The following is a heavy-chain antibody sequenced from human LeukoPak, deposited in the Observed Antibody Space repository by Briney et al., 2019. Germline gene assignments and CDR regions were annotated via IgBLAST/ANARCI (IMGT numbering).Heavy chain of an antibody. CDR2: INPSGGST. Sequence: ASVKVSCKASGYTFTSYYMHWVRQAPGQGLEWMGIINPSGGSTSYAQKFQGRVTMTRDMSTSTVYMELSGLRSEDTAVYYCAREVSMVATLRYFDYWGQGTLATVSS. CDR1: GYTFTSYY. V-gene: IGHV1-46*01. D-gene: IGHD5-12*01. CDR3: AREVSMVATLRYFDY. J-gene: IGHJ4*02.